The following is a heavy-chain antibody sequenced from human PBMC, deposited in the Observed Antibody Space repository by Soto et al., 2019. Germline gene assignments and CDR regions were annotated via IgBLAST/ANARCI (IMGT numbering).Heavy chain of an antibody. CDR2: ISGSGGST. Sequence: GGSLRLSCAASGFTFSSYAMSWVRQAPGKGLEWVSAISGSGGSTYYADSVKGRFTISRDNSKNTLYLQMNSLRAEDTAVYYCAKACIAARQLTHQGWYFDLWGRGTLVTVSS. J-gene: IGHJ2*01. D-gene: IGHD6-6*01. CDR3: AKACIAARQLTHQGWYFDL. CDR1: GFTFSSYA. V-gene: IGHV3-23*01.